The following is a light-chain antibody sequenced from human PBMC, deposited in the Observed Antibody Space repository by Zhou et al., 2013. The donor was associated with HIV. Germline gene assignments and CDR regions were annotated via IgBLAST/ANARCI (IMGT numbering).Light chain of an antibody. V-gene: IGKV3-15*01. CDR3: QQYDNWPPLT. Sequence: EIVLTQSPGTLSLSPGERATLSCRASQSLSSRYLAWHQQKPGQAPRLLIYDASTRATGIPPRFSGSGSGTEFILTISSLQPEDFAVYHCQQYDNWPPLTFGGGTRVEIK. CDR2: DAS. CDR1: QSLSSRY. J-gene: IGKJ4*01.